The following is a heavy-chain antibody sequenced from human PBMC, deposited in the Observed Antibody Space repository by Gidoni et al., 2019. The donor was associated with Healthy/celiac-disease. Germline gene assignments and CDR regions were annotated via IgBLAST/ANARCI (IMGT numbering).Heavy chain of an antibody. Sequence: EVQLVESGGGLVKPGGSLRLSCAASGFTFSSYSMNWVRQAPGKGLEWVSSISSSSSYIYYADSVKGRFTISRDNAKNSLYLQMNSLRAEDTAVYYCARDRRTMVQGVNHYWGQGTLVTVSS. J-gene: IGHJ4*02. CDR1: GFTFSSYS. D-gene: IGHD3-10*01. CDR3: ARDRRTMVQGVNHY. V-gene: IGHV3-21*01. CDR2: ISSSSSYI.